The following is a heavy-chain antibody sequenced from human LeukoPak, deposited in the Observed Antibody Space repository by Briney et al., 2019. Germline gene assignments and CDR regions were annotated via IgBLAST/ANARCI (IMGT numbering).Heavy chain of an antibody. Sequence: ASVKLSCKVSGYTLTELSMHWVRQAPGKGLEWMGGFDPEDGETIYAQKFQGRVTMTEDTSTDTAYMELSSLRSEDTAVYYCATGSGNYYYMDVWGKATTVTVSS. CDR1: GYTLTELS. CDR3: ATGSGNYYYMDV. D-gene: IGHD3-10*01. V-gene: IGHV1-24*01. CDR2: FDPEDGET. J-gene: IGHJ6*03.